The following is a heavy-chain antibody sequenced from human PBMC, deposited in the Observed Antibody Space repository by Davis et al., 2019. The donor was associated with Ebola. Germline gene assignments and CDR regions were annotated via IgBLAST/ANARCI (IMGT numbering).Heavy chain of an antibody. CDR1: GFTFSSYA. V-gene: IGHV3-30-3*01. J-gene: IGHJ4*02. CDR3: ARDLGSDWNFPFDS. CDR2: ISYDGSNK. Sequence: GESLKISCAASGFTFSSYAMHWVRQAPGKGLEWVALISYDGSNKYYADSVKGRFTISRDNSKNTLYLQMNSLTTEDTAVYYCARDLGSDWNFPFDSWGQGTLVTVSS. D-gene: IGHD1-7*01.